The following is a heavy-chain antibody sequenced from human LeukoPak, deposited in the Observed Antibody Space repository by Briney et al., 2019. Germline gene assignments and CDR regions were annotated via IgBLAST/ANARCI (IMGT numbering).Heavy chain of an antibody. J-gene: IGHJ4*01. CDR3: ARRYYGDYLDFFDY. D-gene: IGHD4-17*01. Sequence: GASLKISCKASGYSFATHWIAWVRQMPGKGLEWMGIIYPGDSDTRYSPSFEGQVTVSADKSITTAYLQWSSLKASDTAMYYCARRYYGDYLDFFDYWGQGTLVTVSS. V-gene: IGHV5-51*01. CDR1: GYSFATHW. CDR2: IYPGDSDT.